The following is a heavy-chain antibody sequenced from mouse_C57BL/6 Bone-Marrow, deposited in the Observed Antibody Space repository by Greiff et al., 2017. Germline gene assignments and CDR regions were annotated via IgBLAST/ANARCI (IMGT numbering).Heavy chain of an antibody. Sequence: EVQLQQSGAELVKPGASVKLSCTASGFNIKDYYMHWVKPRTEQGLEWIGRIAPEDGETKYAPTFQGKATITADTSSNTAYLQLSSLTSEDTAVYYCAKSPMVTKGNWFAYWGQGTLVTVSA. D-gene: IGHD2-2*01. CDR1: GFNIKDYY. CDR3: AKSPMVTKGNWFAY. V-gene: IGHV14-2*01. J-gene: IGHJ3*01. CDR2: IAPEDGET.